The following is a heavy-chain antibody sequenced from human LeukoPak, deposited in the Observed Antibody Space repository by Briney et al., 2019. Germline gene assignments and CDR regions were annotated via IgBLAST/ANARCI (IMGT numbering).Heavy chain of an antibody. D-gene: IGHD3-3*01. CDR3: ARLLITLLGVVRYFDY. J-gene: IGHJ4*01. V-gene: IGHV4-39*01. CDR1: GGSISSSSYY. Sequence: SETLSLTCTVSGGSISSSSYYWGWIRQPPGKGLEWIGSIYYSGSTYYNPSLKSRVTISVDTSKNQFSLKLSSVTAADTAVYYCARLLITLLGVVRYFDYWGHGSLVTVS. CDR2: IYYSGST.